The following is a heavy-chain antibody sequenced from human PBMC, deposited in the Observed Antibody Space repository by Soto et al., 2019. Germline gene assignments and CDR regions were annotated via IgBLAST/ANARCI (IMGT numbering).Heavy chain of an antibody. D-gene: IGHD6-19*01. J-gene: IGHJ4*02. V-gene: IGHV1-3*01. CDR3: AREDWQGLGGGYFDS. CDR1: GYTFTRYA. Sequence: QVQLVQSGAEVKKPGASVKVSCKASGYTFTRYAIHWVRQAPGQRLEWMGWINAANGNTKYSQKFQGRVIVTTDTAASTAYMELSSLRSEDTAVYYFAREDWQGLGGGYFDSWGQGTLVTVSS. CDR2: INAANGNT.